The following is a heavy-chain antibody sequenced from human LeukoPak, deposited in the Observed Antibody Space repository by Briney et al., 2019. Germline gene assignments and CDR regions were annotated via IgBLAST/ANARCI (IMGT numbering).Heavy chain of an antibody. Sequence: ASVKVSCKASGYTFTSYGISWVRQAPGQGLEWMGWISAYNGNTNYAQKLQGRVTMTTDTSTSTAYMELRSLRSDDTAVYYCARDLFRYTIFGVVTNFPSALDIWGQGTMVTVSS. CDR2: ISAYNGNT. CDR1: GYTFTSYG. CDR3: ARDLFRYTIFGVVTNFPSALDI. J-gene: IGHJ3*02. V-gene: IGHV1-18*01. D-gene: IGHD3-3*01.